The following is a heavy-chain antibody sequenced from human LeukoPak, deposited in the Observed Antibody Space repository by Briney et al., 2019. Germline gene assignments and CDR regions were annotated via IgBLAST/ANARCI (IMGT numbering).Heavy chain of an antibody. CDR1: GGTFSTYA. Sequence: SVKVSCKASGGTFSTYAISWVRQAPGQGLEWMGGIIPIFGTANYAQKFQGRVTITADESTSTAYMELSSLRSEDTAVYYCARAGGYCGRISCPYYFDYWGQGSLVAVSS. J-gene: IGHJ4*02. V-gene: IGHV1-69*13. CDR3: ARAGGYCGRISCPYYFDY. CDR2: IIPIFGTA. D-gene: IGHD2-15*01.